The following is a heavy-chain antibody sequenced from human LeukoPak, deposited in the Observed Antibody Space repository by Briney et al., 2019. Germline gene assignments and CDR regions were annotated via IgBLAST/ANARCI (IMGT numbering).Heavy chain of an antibody. Sequence: GGSLRLSCAASGFTFSSYAMSWVRQAPGKGLEWVSAISGSGGSTYYADSVKGRFTISRDNSKNTLYLQMNSLRAEDTAVYYCAKERRYFDWLLSSSALDYWGQGTLATVPS. CDR2: ISGSGGST. CDR3: AKERRYFDWLLSSSALDY. V-gene: IGHV3-23*01. CDR1: GFTFSSYA. D-gene: IGHD3-9*01. J-gene: IGHJ4*02.